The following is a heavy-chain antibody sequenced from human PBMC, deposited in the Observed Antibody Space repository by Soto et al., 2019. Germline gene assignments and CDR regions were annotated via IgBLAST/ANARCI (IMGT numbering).Heavy chain of an antibody. Sequence: EVQLLESGGGLVQPGGSLRLSCAASGFTFSTSAMSWVRQAPGKGLEWVSAISGSGGNTYYADSVKGRFTISRDNSKNTLYLQMNSLRAEDTAVYYCAKGHDFGSGYLNNAFDIWGQGTMVTVSS. V-gene: IGHV3-23*01. CDR3: AKGHDFGSGYLNNAFDI. D-gene: IGHD3-3*01. CDR2: ISGSGGNT. CDR1: GFTFSTSA. J-gene: IGHJ3*02.